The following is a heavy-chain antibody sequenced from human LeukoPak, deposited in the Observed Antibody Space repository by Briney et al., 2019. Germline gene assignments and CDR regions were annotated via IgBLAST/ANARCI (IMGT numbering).Heavy chain of an antibody. J-gene: IGHJ4*02. Sequence: GGSLRLSCAASGFTFSGFWMHWVRQAPGKGLVWVSRISSDGRTADYADSVKGRFTISRDNAKNSLFLQMNSLRAEETAVYYCARGEYYYDGGYWGQGTLVTVSS. CDR1: GFTFSGFW. CDR2: ISSDGRTA. CDR3: ARGEYYYDGGY. V-gene: IGHV3-74*01. D-gene: IGHD3-22*01.